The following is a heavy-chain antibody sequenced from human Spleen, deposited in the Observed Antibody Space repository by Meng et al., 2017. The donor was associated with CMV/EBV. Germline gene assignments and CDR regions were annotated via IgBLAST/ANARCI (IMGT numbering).Heavy chain of an antibody. Sequence: GESMKISCAASGFIVSTNYMSWVRQAPGKGLEWVSVIYVDGGTYYADSVKGRFTISRESSKNTLYLQMNSLRTEDTAVYYCARDLIYYYDSSGSWGQGTLVTVSS. J-gene: IGHJ5*02. CDR3: ARDLIYYYDSSGS. V-gene: IGHV3-66*02. CDR2: IYVDGGT. D-gene: IGHD3-22*01. CDR1: GFIVSTNY.